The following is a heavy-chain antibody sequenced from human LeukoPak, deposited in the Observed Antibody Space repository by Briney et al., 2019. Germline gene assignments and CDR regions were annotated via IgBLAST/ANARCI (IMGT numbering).Heavy chain of an antibody. CDR3: AREVVATRFGN. CDR1: GFTFSDYA. J-gene: IGHJ4*02. Sequence: GGSLRLSCAASGFTFSDYAMTWVRQAPGKGLEWVSFIHRSGATTYYADSVKGRFTISRDNVKNTIDLQMSSLRVEDTAVYYCAREVVATRFGNWGQGTLVTVSP. V-gene: IGHV3-23*01. D-gene: IGHD5-12*01. CDR2: IHRSGATT.